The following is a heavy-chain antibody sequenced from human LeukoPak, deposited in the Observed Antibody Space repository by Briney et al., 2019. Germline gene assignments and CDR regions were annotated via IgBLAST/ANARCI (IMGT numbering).Heavy chain of an antibody. CDR1: GYSFTSYW. V-gene: IGHV5-51*01. J-gene: IGHJ4*02. CDR2: IYPGDSDT. Sequence: GESLKISCKGSGYSFTSYWIGWVRQMPGKGLEWMGIIYPGDSDTRYSPSFQGQITISADKSISTAYLQWSSLKASDTAMYYCARRVRGAADTYYFDYWGQGTLVTVSS. CDR3: ARRVRGAADTYYFDY. D-gene: IGHD3-10*01.